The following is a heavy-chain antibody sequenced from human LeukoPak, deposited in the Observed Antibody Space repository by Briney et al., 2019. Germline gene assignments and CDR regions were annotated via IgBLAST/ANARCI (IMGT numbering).Heavy chain of an antibody. J-gene: IGHJ6*03. CDR1: GGSFSGYY. V-gene: IGHV4-34*01. CDR3: ATTYYYYMDV. Sequence: SETLSLTCAVYGGSFSGYYWSWIRQPPGKGLEWIGEINHSGSTSYNPSLKSRVTISVDTSKNQFSLKLSSVTAADTAVYYCATTYYYYMDVWGKGTTVTVSS. CDR2: INHSGST.